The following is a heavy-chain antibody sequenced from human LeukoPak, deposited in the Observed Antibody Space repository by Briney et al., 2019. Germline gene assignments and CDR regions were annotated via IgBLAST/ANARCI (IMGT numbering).Heavy chain of an antibody. D-gene: IGHD1-1*01. CDR3: ARDLRTPYYYGMNV. J-gene: IGHJ6*02. CDR1: GYNFIGYY. CDR2: INPNSGGT. Sequence: ASVKVSCKASGYNFIGYYMHLVRQAPGQGLEWMGWINPNSGGTNYAQKFQGRVTMTRDTSINTAYMELSGLTSDDTAIYYCARDLRTPYYYGMNVWGQGTTVTVSS. V-gene: IGHV1-2*02.